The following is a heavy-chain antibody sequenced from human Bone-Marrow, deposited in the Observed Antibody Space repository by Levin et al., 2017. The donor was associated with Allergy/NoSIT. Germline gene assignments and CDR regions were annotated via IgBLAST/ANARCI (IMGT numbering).Heavy chain of an antibody. CDR3: ARLVGRRGYCSSTSCYRGAFDI. J-gene: IGHJ3*02. CDR2: IYPGDSDT. CDR1: GYSFTSYW. D-gene: IGHD2-2*01. Sequence: PGGSLRLSCKGSGYSFTSYWIGWVRQMPGKGLEWMGIIYPGDSDTRYSPSFQGQVTISADKSISTAYLQWSSLKASDTAMYYCARLVGRRGYCSSTSCYRGAFDIWGQGTMVTVSS. V-gene: IGHV5-51*01.